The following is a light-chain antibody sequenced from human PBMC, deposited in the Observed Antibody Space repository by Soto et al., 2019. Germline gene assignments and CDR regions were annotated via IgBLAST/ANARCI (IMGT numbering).Light chain of an antibody. CDR1: ESVRTS. CDR2: GAS. Sequence: VLTQSPATLSVSPGERVTLSCRASESVRTSLAWYQHEPGRSPSLLMYGASNRATGVPDRFSGSGSGTDFTLTITSLQSDDLAIYYCQHYNSYSEAFGQGTKVELK. V-gene: IGKV3-15*01. CDR3: QHYNSYSEA. J-gene: IGKJ1*01.